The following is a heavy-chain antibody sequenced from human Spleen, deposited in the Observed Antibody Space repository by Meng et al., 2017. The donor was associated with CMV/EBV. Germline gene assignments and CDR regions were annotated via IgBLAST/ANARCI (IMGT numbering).Heavy chain of an antibody. CDR2: IYSGGST. CDR3: AKDGEAHYGMDV. D-gene: IGHD7-27*01. V-gene: IGHV3-53*01. J-gene: IGHJ6*02. CDR1: GFTVSINY. Sequence: GGSLRLSCAASGFTVSINYMSWVRQAPGKGLEWVSVIYSGGSTYYADSVKGRFTISRDDSKNTLYLQMSSLRAEDTAIYYCAKDGEAHYGMDVWGQGTTVTVSS.